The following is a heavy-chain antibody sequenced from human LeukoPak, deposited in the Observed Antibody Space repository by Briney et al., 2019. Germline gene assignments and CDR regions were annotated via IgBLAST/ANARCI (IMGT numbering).Heavy chain of an antibody. CDR3: ARAQGRGFDY. V-gene: IGHV3-66*01. J-gene: IGHJ4*02. CDR1: GFNVSSSS. CDR2: IYSGGTT. Sequence: GGSLRLSCAASGFNVSSSSLSWVRQAPGKGLEYVSVIYSGGTTYYADSVKGRFTISRDNSKNTVHLQMNSLRAEDTAVYYCARAQGRGFDYWGQGTLVTVSA.